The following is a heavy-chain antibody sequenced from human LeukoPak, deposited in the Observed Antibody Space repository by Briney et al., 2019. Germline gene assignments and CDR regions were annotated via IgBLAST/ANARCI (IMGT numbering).Heavy chain of an antibody. CDR1: GFTFSSYW. CDR2: INSDGSST. CDR3: ARTYGGYDDAFDI. D-gene: IGHD4-17*01. Sequence: EGSLRLSCAASGFTFSSYWMHWVRQAPGKGLVWVSRINSDGSSTSYADSVKGRFTISRDNAKNTLYLQMNSLRAEDTAVYYCARTYGGYDDAFDIWGQGTMVTVSS. J-gene: IGHJ3*02. V-gene: IGHV3-74*01.